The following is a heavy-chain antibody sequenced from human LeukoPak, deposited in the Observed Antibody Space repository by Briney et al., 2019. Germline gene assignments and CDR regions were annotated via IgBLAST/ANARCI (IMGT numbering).Heavy chain of an antibody. CDR2: IYTSGST. D-gene: IGHD2-8*01. J-gene: IGHJ6*03. V-gene: IGHV4-61*02. CDR1: GGSISSGSYY. Sequence: SETLSLTCTVSGGSISSGSYYWRWIRQPAGTGLEWIGRIYTSGSTNYNPSLKSRVTISVDTSKNQFSLKLSSVTAADTAVYYCAREGFGTNGVYYYYYYMDVWGKGTTVTVSS. CDR3: AREGFGTNGVYYYYYYMDV.